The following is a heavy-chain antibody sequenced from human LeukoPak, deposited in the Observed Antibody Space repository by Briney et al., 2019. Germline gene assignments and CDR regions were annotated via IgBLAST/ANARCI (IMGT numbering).Heavy chain of an antibody. Sequence: ESLRVSCKGSGYSFTIYWIVWVRQMPGKGLEWMGIIHPGDSDTRYSPSFQGQVTISADKSISTAYLQWSSLKASDTAMYYCAKGTLFGGFDYWGQGTLVTVSS. D-gene: IGHD3-10*01. V-gene: IGHV5-51*01. J-gene: IGHJ4*02. CDR3: AKGTLFGGFDY. CDR1: GYSFTIYW. CDR2: IHPGDSDT.